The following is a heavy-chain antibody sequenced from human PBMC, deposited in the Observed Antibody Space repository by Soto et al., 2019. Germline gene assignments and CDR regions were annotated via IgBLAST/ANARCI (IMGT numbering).Heavy chain of an antibody. D-gene: IGHD5-12*01. CDR3: ASPPRGGYDPQFDY. V-gene: IGHV1-69*13. Sequence: SVKVSCKASGCTFSSYAISCVRQAPGQGLEWMGGIIPIFGTANYAQKFQGRVTITADESTSTAYMELSSLRSEDTAVYYCASPPRGGYDPQFDYWGQGTLVTVSS. CDR1: GCTFSSYA. CDR2: IIPIFGTA. J-gene: IGHJ4*02.